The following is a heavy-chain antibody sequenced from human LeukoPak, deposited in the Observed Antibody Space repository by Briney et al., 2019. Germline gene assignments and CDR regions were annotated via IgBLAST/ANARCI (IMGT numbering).Heavy chain of an antibody. D-gene: IGHD3-10*01. J-gene: IGHJ6*02. CDR3: AKEDPEYYYGSGSSIYGMDV. CDR1: GFTFSSYA. V-gene: IGHV3-23*01. CDR2: ISSSGGST. Sequence: PGGSLRLSCAASGFTFSSYAMSWVRQAPGKGLEWVSAISSSGGSTYYADSVKGRFTISRDNSKNTLYLQMNSLRAEDTAVYYCAKEDPEYYYGSGSSIYGMDVWGQGTTVTVSS.